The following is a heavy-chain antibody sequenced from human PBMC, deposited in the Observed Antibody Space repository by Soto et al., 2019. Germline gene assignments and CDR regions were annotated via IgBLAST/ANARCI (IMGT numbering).Heavy chain of an antibody. CDR2: IIPIFGTA. Sequence: AASVKVSCKASGCTFSSYAISWVRQAPGQGLEWMGGIIPIFGTANYAQKFQGRVTITADKSTSTAYMELSSLRSEDTAVYYCASLRYGMDVWGQGTTVTVSS. V-gene: IGHV1-69*06. J-gene: IGHJ6*02. CDR3: ASLRYGMDV. CDR1: GCTFSSYA.